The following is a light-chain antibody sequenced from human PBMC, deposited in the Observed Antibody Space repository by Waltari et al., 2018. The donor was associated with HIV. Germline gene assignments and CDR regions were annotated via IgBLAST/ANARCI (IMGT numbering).Light chain of an antibody. CDR3: QQYDSYPWT. J-gene: IGKJ1*01. CDR1: QRVTSY. Sequence: DIQMTQSPPSLFASLGDRVTITCRASQRVTSYLAWYQQKLGSSPNLLIYSASTLVTGVSSTFSASGSGTHFTLTITNLQPDDVATYCWQQYDSYPWTFGQGTRV. CDR2: SAS. V-gene: IGKV1-5*03.